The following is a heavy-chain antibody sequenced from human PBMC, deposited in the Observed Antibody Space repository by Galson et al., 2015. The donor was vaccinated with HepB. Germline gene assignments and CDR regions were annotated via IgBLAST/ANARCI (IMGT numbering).Heavy chain of an antibody. CDR1: GDSVSSNSAA. Sequence: CAISGDSVSSNSAAWSWIRQSPSRGLEWLGRTYYRSKWYNDYAVSVKSRITINPDTSKNQFSLQLNSVTPEDTAVYYCARDGRIAAAGGGWFDPWGQGTLVTVSS. D-gene: IGHD6-13*01. CDR3: ARDGRIAAAGGGWFDP. J-gene: IGHJ5*02. CDR2: TYYRSKWYN. V-gene: IGHV6-1*01.